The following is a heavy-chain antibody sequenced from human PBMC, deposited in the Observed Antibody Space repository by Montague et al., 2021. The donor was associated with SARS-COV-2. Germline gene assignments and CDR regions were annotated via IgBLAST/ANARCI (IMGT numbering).Heavy chain of an antibody. CDR2: IYYSGST. CDR3: ARFPTSYYYDSKAAPATPDAFDI. D-gene: IGHD3-22*01. Sequence: SETLSLTCTVSGGSINSSSYYWGWIRQPPGKGLEWIGSIYYSGSTYYNPPLKSRVTTSVDTSKNQFSLKLSSVTAADTAVYYCARFPTSYYYDSKAAPATPDAFDIWGQGTMVTVSS. J-gene: IGHJ3*02. CDR1: GGSINSSSYY. V-gene: IGHV4-39*01.